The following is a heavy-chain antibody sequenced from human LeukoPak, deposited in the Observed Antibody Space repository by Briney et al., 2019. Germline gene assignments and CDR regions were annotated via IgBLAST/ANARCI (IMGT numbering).Heavy chain of an antibody. J-gene: IGHJ4*02. D-gene: IGHD2/OR15-2a*01. CDR2: ITASGART. CDR1: GFTFSNYA. Sequence: GGSLRLSCVGSGFTFSNYAMTWVRQAPGKGLEWVSAITASGARTYYVDSLKGRFTISRDNSKDTLSLQINGLRDEDTAIYYCARGRSTTTTLPDYWGQGTLVTVSS. V-gene: IGHV3-23*01. CDR3: ARGRSTTTTLPDY.